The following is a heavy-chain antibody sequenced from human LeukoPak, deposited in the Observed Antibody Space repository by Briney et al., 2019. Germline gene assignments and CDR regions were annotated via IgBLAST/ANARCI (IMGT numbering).Heavy chain of an antibody. Sequence: GSLRLSCAASGFTFSSYAMSWIRQPPGKGLEWIGEINHSGSTNYNPSLKSRVTISVDTSKNQFSLKLSSVTAADTAVYYCARRRYYDFWSGYSEWFDPWGQGTLVTVSS. V-gene: IGHV4-34*01. J-gene: IGHJ5*02. CDR1: GFTFSSYA. D-gene: IGHD3-3*01. CDR3: ARRRYYDFWSGYSEWFDP. CDR2: INHSGST.